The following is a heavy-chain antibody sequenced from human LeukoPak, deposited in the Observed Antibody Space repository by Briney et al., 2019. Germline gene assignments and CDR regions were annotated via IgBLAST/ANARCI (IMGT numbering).Heavy chain of an antibody. CDR1: GDSISNYY. V-gene: IGHV4-4*07. CDR2: IYTSGST. J-gene: IGHJ3*02. CDR3: ARDHRSGWYGDTFDM. Sequence: SETLSLTCTVSGDSISNYYWSWIRQPAGKGLEWIGRIYTSGSTNYNPSLKSRVTISIDKSKNQFSLKLSSVTAADTAVYYCARDHRSGWYGDTFDMWGQGTMVTVSS. D-gene: IGHD6-19*01.